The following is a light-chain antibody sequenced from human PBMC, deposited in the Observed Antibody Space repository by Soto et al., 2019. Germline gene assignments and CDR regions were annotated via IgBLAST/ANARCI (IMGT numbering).Light chain of an antibody. J-gene: IGKJ1*01. CDR3: QQYNNWPPWT. CDR2: GAS. CDR1: QSVSSN. V-gene: IGKV3-15*01. Sequence: EIVMTQSPATLSVSPGERATLSCRASQSVSSNLAWNKQKPGQAPRLLIYGASTRATGIPARFSGSGSGTEFTLTISSLQSEDFAGYYCQQYNNWPPWTFGQGTKVEIK.